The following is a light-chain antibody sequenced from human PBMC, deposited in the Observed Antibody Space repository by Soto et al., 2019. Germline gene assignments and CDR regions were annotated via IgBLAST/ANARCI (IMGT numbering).Light chain of an antibody. CDR1: SSDVGGYNY. CDR3: SSYAGRNNHVV. Sequence: QSALTQPPSASGSPGQSVTISCTGTSSDVGGYNYVSWYQQHPGKAPKLMIYEVSKRPSGVPDRFSGSKSGNTASLTVSGIQAEYEADCYCSSYAGRNNHVVFGGGTNLTVL. J-gene: IGLJ2*01. V-gene: IGLV2-8*01. CDR2: EVS.